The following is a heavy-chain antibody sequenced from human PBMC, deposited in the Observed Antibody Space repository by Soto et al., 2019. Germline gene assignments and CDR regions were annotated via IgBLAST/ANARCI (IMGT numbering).Heavy chain of an antibody. V-gene: IGHV3-53*01. CDR2: IYSGGST. CDR1: GFTVSSNY. J-gene: IGHJ6*02. CDR3: ARDEPKGTYYYGMDV. Sequence: EVQLVESGGGLIQPGGSLRLSCAASGFTVSSNYMSWVRQAPGKGLEWVSVIYSGGSTYYADSVKGRFTISRDNSKNTLYLQMNSLRAEDTAVYYCARDEPKGTYYYGMDVWGQGTTVTVSS. D-gene: IGHD3-10*01.